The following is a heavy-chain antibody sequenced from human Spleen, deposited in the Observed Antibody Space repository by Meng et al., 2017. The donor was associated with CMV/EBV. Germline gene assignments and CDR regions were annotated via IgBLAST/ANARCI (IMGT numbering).Heavy chain of an antibody. CDR2: ISSSSSYI. Sequence: GESLKISCAASGFTFSSYSMNWVRQAPGKGLEWVSSISSSSSYIYYADSVKGRFTISRDNAKNSLYLQMNSLRAEETAVYYCAKSDWDAFDIWGQGTMVTVSS. J-gene: IGHJ3*02. V-gene: IGHV3-21*01. CDR3: AKSDWDAFDI. CDR1: GFTFSSYS. D-gene: IGHD2-21*01.